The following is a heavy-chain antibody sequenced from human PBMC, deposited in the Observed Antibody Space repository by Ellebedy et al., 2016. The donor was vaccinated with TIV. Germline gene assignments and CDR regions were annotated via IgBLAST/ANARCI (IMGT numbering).Heavy chain of an antibody. CDR3: AREVYRGIAVAGTSFFDY. CDR1: GFTFSDYY. D-gene: IGHD6-19*01. V-gene: IGHV3-11*05. CDR2: ISSSSSYT. Sequence: GESLKISXAASGFTFSDYYMSWIRQAPGKGLEWVSYISSSSSYTNYADSVKGRFTISRDNAKNSLYLQMNSLRAEDTAVYYCAREVYRGIAVAGTSFFDYWGQGTLVTVSS. J-gene: IGHJ4*02.